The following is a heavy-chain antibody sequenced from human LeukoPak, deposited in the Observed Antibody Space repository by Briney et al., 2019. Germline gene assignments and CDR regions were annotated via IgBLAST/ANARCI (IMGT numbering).Heavy chain of an antibody. CDR2: ISYDGSNK. CDR3: AKGGLYRGSGSYYTDY. Sequence: GGSLRLSCAASGFTFSSYGMHWVRQAPGKGLEWVAVISYDGSNKYYADSVKGRFTISRDNSKNTLYLQMNSLRAEDKAVYYCAKGGLYRGSGSYYTDYWGQGTLVTVSS. CDR1: GFTFSSYG. J-gene: IGHJ4*02. D-gene: IGHD3-10*01. V-gene: IGHV3-30*18.